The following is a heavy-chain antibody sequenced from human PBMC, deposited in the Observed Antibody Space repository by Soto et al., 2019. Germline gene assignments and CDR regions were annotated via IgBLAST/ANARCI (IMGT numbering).Heavy chain of an antibody. Sequence: GGSLRLSCAASGFTSSSYWIHWVRQAPGKGLVWVSRISNDGSSTNYADSVKGRFTISRDNAKNTVYLQMNSLRAEDTAVYYCARDTYYYDSSDHFSDDAFDIWGQGTMVTVSS. V-gene: IGHV3-74*01. J-gene: IGHJ3*02. CDR1: GFTSSSYW. D-gene: IGHD3-22*01. CDR3: ARDTYYYDSSDHFSDDAFDI. CDR2: ISNDGSST.